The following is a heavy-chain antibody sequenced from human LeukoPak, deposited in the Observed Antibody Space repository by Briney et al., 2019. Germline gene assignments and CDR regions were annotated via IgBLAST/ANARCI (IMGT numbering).Heavy chain of an antibody. CDR3: AKGTGYCSSTSCYFGY. CDR1: GFTFDDYA. D-gene: IGHD2-2*01. J-gene: IGHJ4*02. Sequence: PGGSLRLSCAASGFTFDDYAMHWVRQAPGKGLEWVSGISWNSGSIGYADSVKGRFTISRDNAKNSLYLQMNSLGAEDTALYYCAKGTGYCSSTSCYFGYWGQGTLVTVSS. CDR2: ISWNSGSI. V-gene: IGHV3-9*01.